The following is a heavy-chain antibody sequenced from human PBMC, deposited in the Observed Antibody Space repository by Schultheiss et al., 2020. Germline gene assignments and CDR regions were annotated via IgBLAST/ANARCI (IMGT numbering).Heavy chain of an antibody. V-gene: IGHV3-15*01. CDR1: GFTFSNAW. D-gene: IGHD6-6*01. Sequence: WGSLRLSCAASGFTFSNAWMSWVRQAPGKGLEWVGRIKSKTDGGTTDYAAPVKGRFTISRDDSKNTLYLQMNSLRAEDTAVYYCARGGAARPHRYYYYYYYMDVWGKGTTVTV. CDR2: IKSKTDGGTT. CDR3: ARGGAARPHRYYYYYYYMDV. J-gene: IGHJ6*03.